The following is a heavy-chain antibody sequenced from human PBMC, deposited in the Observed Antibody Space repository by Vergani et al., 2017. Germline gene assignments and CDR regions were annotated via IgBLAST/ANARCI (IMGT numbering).Heavy chain of an antibody. CDR1: GFTFSSYG. D-gene: IGHD3-16*02. V-gene: IGHV3-30*03. CDR2: ISYDGSNK. Sequence: QVQLVESGGGVVQPGRSLRLSCAASGFTFSSYGMHWVRQAPGKGLEWVAVISYDGSNKYYADSVKGRFTISRENSKNTLYLQMNSLRAEDTAVYYCATALRLGELSLGFDYWGQGTLVTVSS. J-gene: IGHJ4*02. CDR3: ATALRLGELSLGFDY.